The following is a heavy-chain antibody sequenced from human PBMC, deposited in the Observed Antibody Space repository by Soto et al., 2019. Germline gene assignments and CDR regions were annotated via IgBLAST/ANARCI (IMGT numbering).Heavy chain of an antibody. V-gene: IGHV6-1*01. CDR1: WASVSSNIAA. J-gene: IGHJ6*01. Sequence: SQTRSLTCAISWASVSSNIAAWNFIRPSPARGLEWLGRTYYRSKWYNDYAVSVKSRITINPDTSKNQFSLQLNSVTPEDTAVYYCAREPQRAAGITIYGMDVWGQGTTVTVSS. CDR3: AREPQRAAGITIYGMDV. D-gene: IGHD6-13*01. CDR2: TYYRSKWYN.